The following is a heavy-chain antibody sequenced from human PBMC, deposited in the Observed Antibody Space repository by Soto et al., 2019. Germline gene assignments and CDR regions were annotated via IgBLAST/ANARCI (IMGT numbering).Heavy chain of an antibody. D-gene: IGHD2-2*01. Sequence: EVQLVESGGGLVQPGGSLRLSCAASGFTFSSYWMHWVRQAPGKGLVWVSRINSDGSSTSYADSVKGRFTISRDNAKNTLYLQMNSLRAGETAVYYCARGGYQLLFAFDIWGQGTMVTVSS. V-gene: IGHV3-74*01. CDR1: GFTFSSYW. J-gene: IGHJ3*02. CDR2: INSDGSST. CDR3: ARGGYQLLFAFDI.